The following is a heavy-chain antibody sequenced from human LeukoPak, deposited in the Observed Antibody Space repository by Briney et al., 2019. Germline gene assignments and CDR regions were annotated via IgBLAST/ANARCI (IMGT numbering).Heavy chain of an antibody. J-gene: IGHJ4*02. D-gene: IGHD3-9*01. CDR1: GFTFSSYA. Sequence: PGGSLRLSCAASGFTFSSYAMSWVRQAPGKGLEWVSAISGSGGSTYYADSVKGRFTISRDNSKNTLYLQMNSLRAEDTAVYSCAKDRGYNILTGYSKGHYFDYWGQGTLVTVSS. V-gene: IGHV3-23*01. CDR2: ISGSGGST. CDR3: AKDRGYNILTGYSKGHYFDY.